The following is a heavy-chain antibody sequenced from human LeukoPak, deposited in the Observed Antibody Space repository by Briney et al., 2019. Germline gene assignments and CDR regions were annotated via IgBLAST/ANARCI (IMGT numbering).Heavy chain of an antibody. CDR3: AREVTMVRGVMWYYYGMDV. D-gene: IGHD3-10*01. V-gene: IGHV1-69*01. CDR2: IIPIFGTA. Sequence: SVKVSCKASGGTFSSYAISWVRQAPGQGLEWMGGIIPIFGTATYAQKFQGRVTITADESTSTAYMELSSLRSEDTAVYYCAREVTMVRGVMWYYYGMDVWGKGTTVTVSS. CDR1: GGTFSSYA. J-gene: IGHJ6*04.